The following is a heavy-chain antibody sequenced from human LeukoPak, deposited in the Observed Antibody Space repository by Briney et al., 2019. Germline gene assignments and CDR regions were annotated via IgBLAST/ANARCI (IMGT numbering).Heavy chain of an antibody. J-gene: IGHJ4*02. CDR2: ISSSGSTK. CDR3: ATADGKWLRSFDY. CDR1: GFTFSNYE. D-gene: IGHD5-12*01. Sequence: GGSLTLSCAASGFTFSNYEMNWVRQAPWKGLEGVSYISSSGSTKYYADSVKGRFTISRDNGKNSLYLKMNSLRAGDTAIYYCATADGKWLRSFDYWGQGPVVTVSS. V-gene: IGHV3-48*03.